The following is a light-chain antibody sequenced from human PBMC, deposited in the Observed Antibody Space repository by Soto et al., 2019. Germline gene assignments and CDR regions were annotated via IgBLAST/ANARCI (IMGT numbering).Light chain of an antibody. V-gene: IGKV1-5*03. CDR3: QQYKRYSKT. Sequence: DIQMTQSPSTLSASVGDGVALTCRASQNISSWLAWYQQKPGKAPNLLIYQTSNLESGVPSRFSGRGSGTEFTLTITSLQPDDFATYYCQQYKRYSKTFGQGTKVDIK. CDR1: QNISSW. J-gene: IGKJ1*01. CDR2: QTS.